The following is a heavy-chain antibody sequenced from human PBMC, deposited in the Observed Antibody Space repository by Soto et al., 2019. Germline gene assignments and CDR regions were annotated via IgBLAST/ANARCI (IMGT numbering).Heavy chain of an antibody. CDR2: ISGDSGNT. CDR3: ARDGVAAGNINFDY. D-gene: IGHD6-19*01. Sequence: RASVKVSCKASGYMFTKSAMHWVRQAPGQRLEWMGWISGDSGNTKYSPKLQDGVTITRDTSASTAYMELSSLRSEDTALYYCARDGVAAGNINFDYWGQGTLVTVSS. J-gene: IGHJ4*01. V-gene: IGHV1-3*01. CDR1: GYMFTKSA.